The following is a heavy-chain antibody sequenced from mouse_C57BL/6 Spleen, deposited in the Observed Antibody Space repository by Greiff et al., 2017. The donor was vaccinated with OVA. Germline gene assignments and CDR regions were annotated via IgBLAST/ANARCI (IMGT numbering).Heavy chain of an antibody. CDR3: ARTSYGSSYTPYYYAMDY. V-gene: IGHV1-18*01. D-gene: IGHD1-1*01. J-gene: IGHJ4*01. CDR2: INPNNGGT. Sequence: VQLQQSGPELVKPGASVKIPCKASGYTFTDYNMDWVKQSHGKSLEWIGDINPNNGGTIYNQKFKGKATLTVDKSSSTAYMELRSLTSEDTAVYYCARTSYGSSYTPYYYAMDYWGQGTSVTVSS. CDR1: GYTFTDYN.